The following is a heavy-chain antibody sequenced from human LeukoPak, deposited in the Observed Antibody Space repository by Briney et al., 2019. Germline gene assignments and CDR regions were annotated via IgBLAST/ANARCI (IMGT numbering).Heavy chain of an antibody. V-gene: IGHV1-69*04. Sequence: SAKVSFKASGGTFSSYAISWVRQAPGQGLEWMGRIIPILGIANYAQKFQGRVTITADKSTSTAYMELSSLRSEDTAVYYCARDSAPTYYYGSGSKGYGMDVWGQGTTVTVSS. CDR1: GGTFSSYA. CDR2: IIPILGIA. D-gene: IGHD3-10*01. J-gene: IGHJ6*02. CDR3: ARDSAPTYYYGSGSKGYGMDV.